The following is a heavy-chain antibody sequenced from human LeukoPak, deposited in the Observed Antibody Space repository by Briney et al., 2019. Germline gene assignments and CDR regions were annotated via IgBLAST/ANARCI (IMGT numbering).Heavy chain of an antibody. CDR1: DDSISSNDYY. CDR2: ISYSGST. CDR3: ARRCAGGDCYGAFDY. J-gene: IGHJ4*02. V-gene: IGHV4-39*01. Sequence: SEPLSLTCTVSDDSISSNDYYWGCIRQPPGKGLEWIGSISYSGSTYYKPSLKSRVTISVDTSKNQFSLKLSSVTAADTAVYYCARRCAGGDCYGAFDYWGQGTLVTVSS. D-gene: IGHD2-21*01.